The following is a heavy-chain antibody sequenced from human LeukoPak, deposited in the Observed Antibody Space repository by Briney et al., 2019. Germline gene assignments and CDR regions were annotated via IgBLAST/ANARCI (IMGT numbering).Heavy chain of an antibody. CDR2: IKGDGIST. CDR3: AKDHYWSIDY. D-gene: IGHD3-3*01. Sequence: GGSLRLSCSASGFTFSSYAMHWVRHAPGQRLVWVSRIKGDGISTNYADSVKGRFTISRDIAKNTLYLQMNSLRAEDTGVYYCAKDHYWSIDYWGRGTLVTVSS. CDR1: GFTFSSYA. J-gene: IGHJ4*02. V-gene: IGHV3-74*01.